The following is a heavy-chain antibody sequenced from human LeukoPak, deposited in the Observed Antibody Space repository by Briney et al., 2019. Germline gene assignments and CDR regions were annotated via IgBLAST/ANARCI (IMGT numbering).Heavy chain of an antibody. CDR1: GGSISSSSYY. CDR3: ARRGIVGATSDGAFDI. Sequence: SETLSLTCTVSGGSISSSSYYWGWLRQPPGKGLEWIGSIYYSGSTYYNPSLKSRVTISVDTSKNQFSLKLSSVTAADTAVYYCARRGIVGATSDGAFDIWGQGTMVTVSS. J-gene: IGHJ3*02. V-gene: IGHV4-39*01. CDR2: IYYSGST. D-gene: IGHD1-26*01.